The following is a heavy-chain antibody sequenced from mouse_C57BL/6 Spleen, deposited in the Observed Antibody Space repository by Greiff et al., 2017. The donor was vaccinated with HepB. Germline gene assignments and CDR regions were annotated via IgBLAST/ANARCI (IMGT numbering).Heavy chain of an antibody. CDR2: IRSKSNNYAT. J-gene: IGHJ3*01. CDR1: GFSFNTYA. Sequence: EVQVVESGGGLVQPKGSLKLSCAASGFSFNTYAMNWVRQAPGKGLEWVARIRSKSNNYATYYADSVKDRFTISRDDSESMLYLQMNNLKTEDTAMYYCVRHYYDYDEFAYWGQGTLVTVSA. CDR3: VRHYYDYDEFAY. V-gene: IGHV10-1*01. D-gene: IGHD2-4*01.